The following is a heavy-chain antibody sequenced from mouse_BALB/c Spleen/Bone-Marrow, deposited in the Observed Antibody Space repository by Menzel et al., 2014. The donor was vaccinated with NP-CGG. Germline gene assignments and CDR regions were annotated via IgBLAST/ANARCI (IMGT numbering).Heavy chain of an antibody. J-gene: IGHJ4*01. CDR1: GYTFTSYR. Sequence: VQLQQSGAELAKPGASVKMSCKASGYTFTSYRMHWVKQRPGQGLEWIGYINPSTGYTDYNQKFNDKATLTADKSSSTAYMQLSSLTSKDSAVYYCARGNPLYAMDYWGQGTSVTVSS. D-gene: IGHD2-1*01. CDR3: ARGNPLYAMDY. V-gene: IGHV1-4*01. CDR2: INPSTGYT.